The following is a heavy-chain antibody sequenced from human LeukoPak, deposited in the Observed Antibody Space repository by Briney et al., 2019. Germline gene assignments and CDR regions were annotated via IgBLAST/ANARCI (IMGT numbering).Heavy chain of an antibody. D-gene: IGHD2-8*01. V-gene: IGHV4-34*01. CDR2: INHSGST. CDR1: GGSIRSYS. J-gene: IGHJ5*02. Sequence: PSETLSLTCTVSGGSIRSYSWSWIRQPPGKGLEWIGEINHSGSTNYNPSLKSRVTISVDTSKNQFSLKLSSVTAADTAVYYCARHQWARGWFDPWGQGTLVTVSS. CDR3: ARHQWARGWFDP.